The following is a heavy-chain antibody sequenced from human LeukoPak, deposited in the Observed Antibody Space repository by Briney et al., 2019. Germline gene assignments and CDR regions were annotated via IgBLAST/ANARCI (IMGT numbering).Heavy chain of an antibody. J-gene: IGHJ4*02. CDR1: GFTFSSYG. CDR2: ISYDGSNK. D-gene: IGHD6-13*01. V-gene: IGHV3-30*18. Sequence: PGGSLRLSCAASGFTFSSYGMHWVRQAPGKGLEWVAVISYDGSNKYYADYVKGRFTISRDNSKNTLYLQMNSLRAEDTAVYYCAKGRPGIAAAGSRGYFDYWGQGTLVTVSS. CDR3: AKGRPGIAAAGSRGYFDY.